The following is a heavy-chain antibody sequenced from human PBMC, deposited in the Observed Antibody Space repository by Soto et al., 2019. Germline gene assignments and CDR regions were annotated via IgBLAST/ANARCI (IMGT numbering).Heavy chain of an antibody. CDR3: ASNYLYYYGSGNTNYYGMDV. CDR2: ISAYNGNT. Sequence: ASVKVSCKASGYTFTSYGISWVRQADGQGLEWLGWISAYNGNTNYAQKLQGRVTMTTDTSTSTAYMELRSLRSDDTAVYYCASNYLYYYGSGNTNYYGMDVWGQGTTVTVSS. D-gene: IGHD3-10*01. J-gene: IGHJ6*02. V-gene: IGHV1-18*01. CDR1: GYTFTSYG.